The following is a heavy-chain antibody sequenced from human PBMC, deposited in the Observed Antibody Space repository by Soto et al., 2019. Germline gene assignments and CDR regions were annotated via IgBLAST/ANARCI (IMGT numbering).Heavy chain of an antibody. CDR3: ARESHDILTGPPWVWYFDL. D-gene: IGHD3-9*01. Sequence: QVQLQQWGAGPLRPLETLSLTCGVSGGSFSGYYWAWIRQSPGKGLEWIGEINDRGSINYKPSLKSRGSISVDTSKNHDSLTLRSVTAADTAVYYCARESHDILTGPPWVWYFDLWGRGTLVTVSS. CDR1: GGSFSGYY. V-gene: IGHV4-34*01. CDR2: INDRGSI. J-gene: IGHJ2*01.